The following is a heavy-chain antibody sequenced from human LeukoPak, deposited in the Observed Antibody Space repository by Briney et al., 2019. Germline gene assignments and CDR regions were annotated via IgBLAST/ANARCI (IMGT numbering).Heavy chain of an antibody. Sequence: SETLSLTCAVYGGSFSGYYWSWIRQPPGKGLEWIGEINHSGSTNYNPSLKSRVTISVDTSKSQFSLKLNSVTAADTAMYYCARGRDPYWGQGTLVTVSS. CDR3: ARGRDPY. D-gene: IGHD5-24*01. CDR2: INHSGST. J-gene: IGHJ4*02. V-gene: IGHV4-34*01. CDR1: GGSFSGYY.